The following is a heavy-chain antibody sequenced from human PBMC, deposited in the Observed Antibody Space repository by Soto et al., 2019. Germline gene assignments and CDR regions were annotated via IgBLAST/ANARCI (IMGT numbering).Heavy chain of an antibody. CDR2: ISYDGSNK. CDR3: ASDPGNWNDPLGFDY. CDR1: GFTFSSYA. D-gene: IGHD1-20*01. J-gene: IGHJ4*02. V-gene: IGHV3-30-3*01. Sequence: QVQLVESGGGVVQPGRSLRLSCAASGFTFSSYAMHWVRQAPGKGLEWVAVISYDGSNKYYADSVKGRFTISRDNSKNTLYLQMNSLRAEDTAVYYCASDPGNWNDPLGFDYWGQGTLVTVSS.